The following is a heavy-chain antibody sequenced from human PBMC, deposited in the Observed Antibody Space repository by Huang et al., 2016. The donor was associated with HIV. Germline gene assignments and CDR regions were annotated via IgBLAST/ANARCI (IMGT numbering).Heavy chain of an antibody. Sequence: QLQLQESGPGLVKPSETLSLTCTVSGGSISSSTYYWGWIHQPPGKGLEWIGTIYYSGNTYYNPSLKSRVTISADTSKNQFSLRLTSVTTADTAVYYCARLLVYSINWFDPWGQGTLVTVSS. CDR1: GGSISSSTYY. D-gene: IGHD4-4*01. CDR3: ARLLVYSINWFDP. J-gene: IGHJ5*02. CDR2: IYYSGNT. V-gene: IGHV4-39*01.